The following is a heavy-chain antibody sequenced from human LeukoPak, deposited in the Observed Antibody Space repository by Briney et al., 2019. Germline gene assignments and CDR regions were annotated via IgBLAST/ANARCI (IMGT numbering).Heavy chain of an antibody. CDR3: AREGVYDKDFDY. D-gene: IGHD3-22*01. Sequence: ASVKVSCKASGYTFTRHDISLVRQAPGQGLEWMGWISAYNGNTNYAHHLQGRVTMTTDTSTTTAYMELRSLRSDDTAVYYCAREGVYDKDFDYWGQGTLVTVSS. CDR1: GYTFTRHD. J-gene: IGHJ4*02. V-gene: IGHV1-18*01. CDR2: ISAYNGNT.